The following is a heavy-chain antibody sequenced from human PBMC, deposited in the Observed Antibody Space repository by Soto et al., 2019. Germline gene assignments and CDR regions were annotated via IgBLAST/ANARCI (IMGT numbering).Heavy chain of an antibody. D-gene: IGHD1-20*01. Sequence: SETLSLTCTVSGGSISSGDYYWSWIRQPPGKGLEWIRYIYYSGSTYYNPSLKSRVTISVDTSKNQFSLKLSSVTAADTAVYYCARATITGDNWFDPWGQGTLVTVSS. J-gene: IGHJ5*02. CDR3: ARATITGDNWFDP. V-gene: IGHV4-30-4*01. CDR2: IYYSGST. CDR1: GGSISSGDYY.